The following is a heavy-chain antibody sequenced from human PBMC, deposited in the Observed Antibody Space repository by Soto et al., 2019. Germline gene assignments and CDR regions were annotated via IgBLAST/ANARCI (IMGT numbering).Heavy chain of an antibody. CDR3: AREDDILTAYTN. CDR2: IIPTFGTA. J-gene: IGHJ4*02. D-gene: IGHD3-9*01. Sequence: GASVKVSCKASGYTFTSYAISWVRQAPGQGLEWMGGIIPTFGTANYAQRFQGRVTITADESTSTAYMDLSSLRSEDTAVYYCAREDDILTAYTNWGQGTLVTVSS. CDR1: GYTFTSYA. V-gene: IGHV1-69*13.